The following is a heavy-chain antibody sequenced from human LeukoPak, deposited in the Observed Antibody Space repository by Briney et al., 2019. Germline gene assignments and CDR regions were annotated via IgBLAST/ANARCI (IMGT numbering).Heavy chain of an antibody. D-gene: IGHD4/OR15-4a*01. Sequence: GGSLRLSCSASGFSFTDSYMNWFRLSPEKGLEWIAYITSSGATTEYADSVKGRFIISRVNAKNSLYLQMNSLRPDDTAVYYCARDPDYGDPYWGQGTLVTVSS. J-gene: IGHJ4*02. CDR3: ARDPDYGDPY. CDR1: GFSFTDSY. CDR2: ITSSGATT. V-gene: IGHV3-11*01.